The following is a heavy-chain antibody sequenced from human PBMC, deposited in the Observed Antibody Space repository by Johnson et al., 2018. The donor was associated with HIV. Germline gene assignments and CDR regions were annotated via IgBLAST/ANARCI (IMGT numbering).Heavy chain of an antibody. CDR3: ATERAVVSANAFDI. Sequence: QVQLVESGGGVVQPGGSLRLSCAASGFTFSNYGMHWVRQGPGKGLEWVSVINSGGDTYYADSVKGRCTISRDNSKNTLYLQMNSLRPEDTAVYYCATERAVVSANAFDIWGQGTMVTVSS. CDR2: INSGGDT. J-gene: IGHJ3*02. CDR1: GFTFSNYG. V-gene: IGHV3-NL1*01. D-gene: IGHD4-23*01.